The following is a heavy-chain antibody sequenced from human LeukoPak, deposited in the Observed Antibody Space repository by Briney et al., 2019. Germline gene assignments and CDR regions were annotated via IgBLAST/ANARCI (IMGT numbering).Heavy chain of an antibody. J-gene: IGHJ4*02. CDR3: ATRPNWGTLDY. CDR2: IYPGDSDT. CDR1: GYSFTSYW. Sequence: PGKSLKISCKGSGYSFTSYWIVWVRQMPGKGLEWMGIIYPGDSDTRYSPSFQGQVPISADKSISPAYLQWSSLKASDTAMYYCATRPNWGTLDYWGQGTLVTVSS. V-gene: IGHV5-51*01. D-gene: IGHD7-27*01.